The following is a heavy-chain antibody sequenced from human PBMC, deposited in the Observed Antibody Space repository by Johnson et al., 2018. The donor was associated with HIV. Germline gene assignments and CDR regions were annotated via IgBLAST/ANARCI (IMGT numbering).Heavy chain of an antibody. D-gene: IGHD1-26*01. J-gene: IGHJ3*01. V-gene: IGHV3-64*01. Sequence: VLLVESGGGSVQRGGSLRLSCAASGFTFSSYAMHWVRQAPGKGLEYVSAISSNGGSTYYANSVKGRFTISRDNSKNTLYLQMNSLRAGDTAVYYCARGIVGADDAFDVWGQGTMVTVSS. CDR1: GFTFSSYA. CDR2: ISSNGGST. CDR3: ARGIVGADDAFDV.